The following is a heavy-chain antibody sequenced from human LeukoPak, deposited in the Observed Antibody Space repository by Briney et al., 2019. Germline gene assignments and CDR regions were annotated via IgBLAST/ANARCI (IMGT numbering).Heavy chain of an antibody. Sequence: PSETLSLTCTVSGGSISSYYWSWIRQPPGKGLEWIGYIYYSGSTNYNPSLKSRVTISVDTSKNQFSLKLSSVTAADTAVYYCARGDGYSYGYVEVIFDYWGQGTLVTVSS. D-gene: IGHD5-18*01. CDR1: GGSISSYY. J-gene: IGHJ4*02. CDR2: IYYSGST. CDR3: ARGDGYSYGYVEVIFDY. V-gene: IGHV4-59*12.